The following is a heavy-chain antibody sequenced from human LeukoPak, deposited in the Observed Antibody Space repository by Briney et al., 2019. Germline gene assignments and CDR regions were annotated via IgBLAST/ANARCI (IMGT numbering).Heavy chain of an antibody. CDR1: GYALTGLY. Sequence: ASVKVSCKASGYALTGLYMRWVGQAPGQGLEWMGSINPDSGDTNYAQNLQGRVTITRDTSINTAYLAVSRLRSDDTAVYYCAIMGDTFDIWGQGTKVTVSS. V-gene: IGHV1-2*02. CDR2: INPDSGDT. D-gene: IGHD2-8*01. J-gene: IGHJ3*02. CDR3: AIMGDTFDI.